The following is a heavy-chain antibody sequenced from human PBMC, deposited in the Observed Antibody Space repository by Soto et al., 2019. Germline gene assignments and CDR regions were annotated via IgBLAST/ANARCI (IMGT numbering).Heavy chain of an antibody. CDR2: IHPSFFGS. J-gene: IGHJ4*02. CDR1: GYPFNTYY. CDR3: ARGGHIEVGTDSFDT. D-gene: IGHD2-21*02. V-gene: IGHV1-46*02. Sequence: ASVKVSCKSSGYPFNTYYLHLVRQAPVQVLELIVMIHPSFFGSTYAQKFLGRFTITMYISTITFFIELTSLIFADTAVYYFARGGHIEVGTDSFDTWGQGTLVTVST.